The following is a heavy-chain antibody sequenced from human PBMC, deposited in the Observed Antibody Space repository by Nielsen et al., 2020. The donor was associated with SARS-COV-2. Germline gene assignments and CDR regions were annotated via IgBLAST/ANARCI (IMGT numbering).Heavy chain of an antibody. V-gene: IGHV1-8*01. CDR3: ARRGDYDILTGYHFDY. D-gene: IGHD3-9*01. CDR1: GYTFTSYD. Sequence: ASVKVFCKASGYTFTSYDINWVRQATGQGLEWMGWMNPNSGNTGYAQKFQGRVTMTRNTSISTAYMELSSLRSEDTAVYYCARRGDYDILTGYHFDYWGQGTLVTVSS. CDR2: MNPNSGNT. J-gene: IGHJ4*02.